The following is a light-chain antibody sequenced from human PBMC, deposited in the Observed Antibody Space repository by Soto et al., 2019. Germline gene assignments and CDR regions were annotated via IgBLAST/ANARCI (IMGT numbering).Light chain of an antibody. V-gene: IGKV3-15*01. CDR1: QSVSSN. CDR2: GAS. J-gene: IGKJ4*01. CDR3: QQYNNWTLT. Sequence: EIVMTQSPATLSVSPGERATLSCRASQSVSSNLAWYQQKPGQAPRLLTYGASIRATGIPARFSGSGSGTEFTLTISSLQSEDFAVYYCQQYNNWTLTFGGGTKVEIK.